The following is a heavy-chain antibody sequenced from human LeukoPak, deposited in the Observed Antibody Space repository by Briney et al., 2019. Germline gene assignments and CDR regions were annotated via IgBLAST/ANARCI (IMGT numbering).Heavy chain of an antibody. V-gene: IGHV3-48*03. Sequence: GGSLRLSCAASGFTFNNYEMNWVRQAPGKGLEWVSYISSSGDTIYYADSVRGRFTISRDNAKNSLYLQMDSLRAEDTAVYYCARDKLYSYYYGMDVWGQGTTVTVSS. CDR1: GFTFNNYE. D-gene: IGHD4-23*01. CDR2: ISSSGDTI. J-gene: IGHJ6*02. CDR3: ARDKLYSYYYGMDV.